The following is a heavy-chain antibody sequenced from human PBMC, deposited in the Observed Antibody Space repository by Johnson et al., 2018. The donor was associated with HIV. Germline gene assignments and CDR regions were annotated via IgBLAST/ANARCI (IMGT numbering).Heavy chain of an antibody. CDR3: ARDLSYSSSSTGAFDI. V-gene: IGHV3-11*04. Sequence: QVQLVESGGGILRPGGSLRLSCAASGFTFSDYYMSWIRQAPGKGLEWVSYISSSGRTTYYADSVKGRFTISRDHAKNSLYLQMNSLRAEETAVYYCARDLSYSSSSTGAFDIWGQGTMVTVSS. J-gene: IGHJ3*02. CDR2: ISSSGRTT. CDR1: GFTFSDYY. D-gene: IGHD6-6*01.